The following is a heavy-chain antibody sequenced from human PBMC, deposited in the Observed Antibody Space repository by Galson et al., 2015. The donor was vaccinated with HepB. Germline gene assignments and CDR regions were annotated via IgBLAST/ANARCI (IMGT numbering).Heavy chain of an antibody. J-gene: IGHJ4*02. CDR2: IYSGGST. CDR1: GFTVSSNY. CDR3: ARGAEDTAMVWSF. V-gene: IGHV3-66*01. Sequence: SLRLSCAASGFTVSSNYMSWVRQAPGKGLEWVSVIYSGGSTYYADSVKGRFTISRDNSKNTLYLQMNSLRAEDTAVYYCARGAEDTAMVWSFWGQGTLLTVSS. D-gene: IGHD5-18*01.